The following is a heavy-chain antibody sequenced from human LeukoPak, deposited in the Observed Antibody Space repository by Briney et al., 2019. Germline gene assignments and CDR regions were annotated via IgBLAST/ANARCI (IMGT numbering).Heavy chain of an antibody. CDR3: AIEPAEYYYDSSGLFDY. CDR1: GGSISSYY. CDR2: INHSGST. J-gene: IGHJ4*02. V-gene: IGHV4-34*01. D-gene: IGHD3-22*01. Sequence: PSETLSLTCTVSGGSISSYYWSWIRQPPGKGLEWIGEINHSGSTNYNPSLKSRVTISVDTSKNQFSLKLSSVTAADTAVYYCAIEPAEYYYDSSGLFDYWGQGTLVTVSS.